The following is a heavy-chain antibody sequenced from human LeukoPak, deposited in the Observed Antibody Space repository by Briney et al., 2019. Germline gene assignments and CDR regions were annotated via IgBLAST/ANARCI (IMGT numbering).Heavy chain of an antibody. CDR1: GFTFSGFA. D-gene: IGHD1-26*01. Sequence: PGWSLRVSCAASGFTFSGFAMSWVRRTPGKGLEWVSGISGSGDNTLYADSVKGRFTISRDNSKNTLYLEMNSLRAEDTAIYYCAKVKGHPLLKYYMDVWGQGTTVTVSS. V-gene: IGHV3-23*01. CDR3: AKVKGHPLLKYYMDV. J-gene: IGHJ6*01. CDR2: ISGSGDNT.